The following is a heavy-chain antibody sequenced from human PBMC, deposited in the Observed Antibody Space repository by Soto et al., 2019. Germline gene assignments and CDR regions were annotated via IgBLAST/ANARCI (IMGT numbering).Heavy chain of an antibody. Sequence: SETLSLTCAVYGGSFSGYYWSWIRQPPGKGLEWIGEINHSGSTNYNPSLKSRVTISVDTSKNQFSLKLSSVTAADTAVYYCARSSVRGMDVWGQGTTVTVSS. V-gene: IGHV4-34*01. CDR2: INHSGST. D-gene: IGHD3-22*01. CDR1: GGSFSGYY. CDR3: ARSSVRGMDV. J-gene: IGHJ6*02.